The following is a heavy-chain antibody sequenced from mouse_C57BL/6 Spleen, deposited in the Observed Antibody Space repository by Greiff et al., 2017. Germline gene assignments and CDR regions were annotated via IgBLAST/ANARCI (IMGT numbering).Heavy chain of an antibody. J-gene: IGHJ3*01. CDR1: GYTFTDYN. CDR3: ARSLGGYGSSSWFAD. D-gene: IGHD1-1*01. Sequence: VQLQQSGPELVKPGASVKIPCKASGYTFTDYNMDWVKQSHGKSLEWIGDINPNNGGTIYNQKFKGKATLTVDKSSSTAYMELRSLTSEDTAVYYCARSLGGYGSSSWFADWGQGTLVTVSA. V-gene: IGHV1-18*01. CDR2: INPNNGGT.